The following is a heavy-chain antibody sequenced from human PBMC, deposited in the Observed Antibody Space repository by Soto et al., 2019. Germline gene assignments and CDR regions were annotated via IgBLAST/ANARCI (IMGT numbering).Heavy chain of an antibody. Sequence: PGGSLRLSCAASGFTFSSYAMHWVRQAPGKGLEWVAVISYDGSNKYYADSVKGRFTISRDNSKNTLYLQMNSLRAEDTAVYYCARDSYIVLVPAAISDYHYYGMDVWGQGTTVTVSS. V-gene: IGHV3-30-3*01. CDR1: GFTFSSYA. J-gene: IGHJ6*02. D-gene: IGHD2-2*02. CDR2: ISYDGSNK. CDR3: ARDSYIVLVPAAISDYHYYGMDV.